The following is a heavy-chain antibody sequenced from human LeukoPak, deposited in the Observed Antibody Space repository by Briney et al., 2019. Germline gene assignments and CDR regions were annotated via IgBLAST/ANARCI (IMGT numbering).Heavy chain of an antibody. CDR2: IYTSGST. Sequence: SETLSLTCTVSGGSISSYYWSWIRQPAGKGLEWIGRIYTSGSTNYNPSLKSRVTMSVDTSKNQFSLKLSSVTAADTAVYYCSGTYYYESSGPFSFDYWGKGPLVTVSS. CDR3: SGTYYYESSGPFSFDY. J-gene: IGHJ4*02. V-gene: IGHV4-4*07. CDR1: GGSISSYY. D-gene: IGHD3-22*01.